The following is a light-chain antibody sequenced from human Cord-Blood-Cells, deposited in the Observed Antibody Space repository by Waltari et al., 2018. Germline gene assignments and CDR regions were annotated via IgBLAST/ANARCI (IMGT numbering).Light chain of an antibody. Sequence: DLVLPQSPLSLPVTPGEPASISCRSTQSLLHSNGYNYLDWYLQKPGQSPQLLIYLGSNRASGVPDRFSGSGSGTDFTLKISRVEAEDVGVYYCMQALQTPPGFGGGTKVEIK. V-gene: IGKV2-28*01. CDR2: LGS. CDR3: MQALQTPPG. CDR1: QSLLHSNGYNY. J-gene: IGKJ4*01.